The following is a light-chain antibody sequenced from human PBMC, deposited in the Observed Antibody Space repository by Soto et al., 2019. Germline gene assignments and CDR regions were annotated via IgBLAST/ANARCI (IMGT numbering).Light chain of an antibody. Sequence: QSALTQPASVSGSPGQSITIPCTGTSSDVGGYNYVSWYQHHPGKAPKLMIYDVSNRPSGVSNRFSGSKSGNTASLTISGLQPEDEADYYCSSYTTSNTRQIVFGTGTQLTVL. J-gene: IGLJ1*01. CDR3: SSYTTSNTRQIV. V-gene: IGLV2-14*03. CDR2: DVS. CDR1: SSDVGGYNY.